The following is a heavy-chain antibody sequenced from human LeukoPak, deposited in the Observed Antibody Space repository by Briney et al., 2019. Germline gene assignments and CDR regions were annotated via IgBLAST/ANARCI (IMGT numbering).Heavy chain of an antibody. CDR2: ISSSGRTI. D-gene: IGHD3-16*01. CDR3: AGTGNVEGGGYNWFDP. V-gene: IGHV3-11*01. J-gene: IGHJ5*02. CDR1: RFTFSDYC. Sequence: PGGSLRLSCAASRFTFSDYCMSWLRQAPGMGLEWLAYISSSGRTIDYADSVKGRFTISRDNAKNSLYLQMNSLGAEDTAVYYRAGTGNVEGGGYNWFDPWGQGTLVTVSS.